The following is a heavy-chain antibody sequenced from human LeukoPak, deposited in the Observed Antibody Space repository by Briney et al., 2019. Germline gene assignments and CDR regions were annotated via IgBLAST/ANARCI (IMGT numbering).Heavy chain of an antibody. Sequence: ASVKLFCKASGYTFAGYYMHWVRQAPGQGFEWMGWNNPNNGDTNYAQRFQGRVTVNRDTPVSTAYMELSWLRSDDTAVYYCARVGYYDAFDIWGQGTMVTVSS. CDR2: NNPNNGDT. D-gene: IGHD1-26*01. CDR1: GYTFAGYY. J-gene: IGHJ3*02. V-gene: IGHV1-2*02. CDR3: ARVGYYDAFDI.